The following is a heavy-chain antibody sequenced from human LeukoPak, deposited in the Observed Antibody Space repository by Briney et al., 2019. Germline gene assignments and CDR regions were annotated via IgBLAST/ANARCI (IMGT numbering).Heavy chain of an antibody. CDR2: IKQDGTER. CDR1: GFTFSSYW. Sequence: GGSLRLSCAASGFTFSSYWMTWVRQAPGKGLEWVATIKQDGTERYNVDSVRGRFTISRDNAKNSLFPQVNSLRAEDTALYYCARYVNYFDPWGQGTLITVSS. V-gene: IGHV3-7*01. D-gene: IGHD3-10*02. CDR3: ARYVNYFDP. J-gene: IGHJ4*02.